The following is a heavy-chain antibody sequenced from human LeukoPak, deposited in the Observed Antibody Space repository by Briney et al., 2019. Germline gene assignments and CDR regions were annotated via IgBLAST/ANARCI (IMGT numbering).Heavy chain of an antibody. V-gene: IGHV4-39*07. CDR3: ARVSDNWNYYNWFDP. CDR1: GGSISSSSYY. D-gene: IGHD1-7*01. CDR2: IYYSGST. Sequence: SETLSLTCTVSGGSISSSSYYWGWIRQPPGKGLEWIGSIYYSGSTYYNPSLKSRVTISVDTSKNQFSLKLSSVTAADTAVYYCARVSDNWNYYNWFDPWGQGTLVTVSS. J-gene: IGHJ5*02.